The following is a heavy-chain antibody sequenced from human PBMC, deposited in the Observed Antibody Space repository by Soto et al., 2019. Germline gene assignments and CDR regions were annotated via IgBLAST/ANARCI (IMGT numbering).Heavy chain of an antibody. D-gene: IGHD6-19*01. J-gene: IGHJ4*02. Sequence: GGSLRLSCAASGFTFSSYAMSWVRQAPGKGLEWVSAISGSGENTHYAESVKGRFTISRDNSKDTLYLQMNSLRAEDTAVYYCARAFIGVAGYFDYWGQGTLVTVSS. CDR1: GFTFSSYA. CDR3: ARAFIGVAGYFDY. CDR2: ISGSGENT. V-gene: IGHV3-23*01.